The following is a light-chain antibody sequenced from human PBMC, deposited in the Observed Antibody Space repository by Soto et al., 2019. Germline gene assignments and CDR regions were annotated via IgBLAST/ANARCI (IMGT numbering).Light chain of an antibody. J-gene: IGKJ1*01. CDR1: QSISSSY. CDR3: KQYGSSRT. V-gene: IGKV3-20*01. Sequence: ELVLTQSPGTLSLYSGARANLSCRASQSISSSYLAWYQQKPGQAPRLLVYGASSRATGIADRFSGSGSGTDFTLTISRLEPEEFAVYYCKQYGSSRTCGQGTTVDI. CDR2: GAS.